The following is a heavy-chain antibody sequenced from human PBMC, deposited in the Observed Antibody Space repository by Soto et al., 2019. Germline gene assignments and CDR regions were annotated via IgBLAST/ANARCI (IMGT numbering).Heavy chain of an antibody. CDR3: ANYCRSTSCFSGGLEH. CDR1: GFTFSSYG. D-gene: IGHD2-2*01. Sequence: QVQLVESGGGVVQPGRSLRLSCAASGFTFSSYGMHWVRQAPGKGLEWVAVISDDGSNKYYADSVKGRFTISRDNSKNTLYLQMNSLRAEDTAVYYCANYCRSTSCFSGGLEHWGHGNLVTVSS. V-gene: IGHV3-30*18. J-gene: IGHJ5*02. CDR2: ISDDGSNK.